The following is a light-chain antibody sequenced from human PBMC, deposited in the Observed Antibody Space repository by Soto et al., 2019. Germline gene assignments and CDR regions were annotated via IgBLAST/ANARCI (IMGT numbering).Light chain of an antibody. J-gene: IGLJ1*01. CDR3: QSYDSSLSAYV. CDR1: GSTIGAGYD. CDR2: DNT. Sequence: QSVLTQPPSVSGAPGQRVTISCTGSGSTIGAGYDVHWYQQLPGTAPRLLIYDNTNRPSGVPDRFSGSKSGTSASLAISGLQAEDEADYYCQSYDSSLSAYVFGTGTKLTVL. V-gene: IGLV1-40*01.